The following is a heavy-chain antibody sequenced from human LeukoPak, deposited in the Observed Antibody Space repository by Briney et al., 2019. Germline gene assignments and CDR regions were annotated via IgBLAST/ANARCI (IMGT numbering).Heavy chain of an antibody. CDR3: ARDFGYYYDSSGYYKPRFDY. V-gene: IGHV1-18*01. D-gene: IGHD3-22*01. CDR1: GYTFSTYG. Sequence: ASVKVSCKASGYTFSTYGISWVRQAPGQGLEWMGWISAYNGNTNYAQKLQGRVTMTTDTSTNTAYMELGSLRSDDTAVYYCARDFGYYYDSSGYYKPRFDYWGQGTLVTVSS. J-gene: IGHJ4*02. CDR2: ISAYNGNT.